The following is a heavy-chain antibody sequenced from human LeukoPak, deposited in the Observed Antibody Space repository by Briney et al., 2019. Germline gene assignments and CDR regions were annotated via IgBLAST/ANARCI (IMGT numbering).Heavy chain of an antibody. Sequence: PSETLSLTCTVSGGSLSSSDYFWGWIRQPPGKGLEWIGSIYYSGSTYYNPSLKSRVTISVDTSKNQFSLKLNSVTAADTAVYYCARRKSGLQLPLDAFDIWGQGTMVTVSP. CDR3: ARRKSGLQLPLDAFDI. CDR2: IYYSGST. V-gene: IGHV4-39*01. D-gene: IGHD1-1*01. J-gene: IGHJ3*02. CDR1: GGSLSSSDYF.